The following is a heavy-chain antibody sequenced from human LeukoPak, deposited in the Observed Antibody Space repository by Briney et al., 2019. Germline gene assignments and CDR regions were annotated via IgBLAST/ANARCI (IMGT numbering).Heavy chain of an antibody. CDR2: INPNSGGT. V-gene: IGHV1-2*06. D-gene: IGHD6-13*01. CDR1: GYTFTGYY. CDR3: ARSHADSPYSSSWYENWFDP. Sequence: GASVKVSCTASGYTFTGYYMHWVRQAPGQGLEWMGRINPNSGGTNYAQKFQGRVTMTRDTSISTAYMELSRLRSDDTAVYYCARSHADSPYSSSWYENWFDPWGQGTLVTVSS. J-gene: IGHJ5*02.